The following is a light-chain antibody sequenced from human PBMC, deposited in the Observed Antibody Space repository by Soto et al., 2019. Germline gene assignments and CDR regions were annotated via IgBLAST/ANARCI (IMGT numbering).Light chain of an antibody. CDR1: SSDVGGYNY. CDR3: CYDAGSSTDV. J-gene: IGLJ1*01. Sequence: QSALTQPPSVSGSPGQSITISCTGTSSDVGGYNYVSWYQQHPGKAPKLMIYDVSKRPSGVPDRFSGSKSGNTASLTISGLPAEDEVDYYCCYDAGSSTDVFGTGTKLTVL. CDR2: DVS. V-gene: IGLV2-11*01.